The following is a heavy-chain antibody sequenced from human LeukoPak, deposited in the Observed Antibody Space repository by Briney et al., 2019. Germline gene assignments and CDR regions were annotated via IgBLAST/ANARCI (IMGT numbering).Heavy chain of an antibody. CDR1: GYTFTGYY. Sequence: GASVKVSCKASGYTFTGYYMHWVRQAPGQGLEWMGWINPNSGGTNYAQKFQGRVTMTRDTSISTAYMELSRLRSDDTAVYYCGLIWFGELNLPLDAFDIWGQGTMVTVSS. D-gene: IGHD3-10*01. CDR3: GLIWFGELNLPLDAFDI. V-gene: IGHV1-2*02. J-gene: IGHJ3*02. CDR2: INPNSGGT.